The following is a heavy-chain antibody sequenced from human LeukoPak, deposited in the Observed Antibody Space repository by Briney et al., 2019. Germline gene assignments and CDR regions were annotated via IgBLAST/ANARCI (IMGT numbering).Heavy chain of an antibody. Sequence: GGSLRLSCAASGFTFSSYEMNWVRQAPGKGLEWVSYINSGGTPIYYADSVKGRFTISRDNAKNSLYLQMNSLRAEDMAMYYCAKGKTSQTHDAFDIWGQGTMVTVSS. CDR1: GFTFSSYE. CDR2: INSGGTPI. CDR3: AKGKTSQTHDAFDI. V-gene: IGHV3-48*03. J-gene: IGHJ3*02.